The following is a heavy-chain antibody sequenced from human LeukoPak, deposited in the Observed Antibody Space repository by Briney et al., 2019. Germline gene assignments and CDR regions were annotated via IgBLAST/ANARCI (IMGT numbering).Heavy chain of an antibody. J-gene: IGHJ4*02. D-gene: IGHD3-22*01. CDR1: GFTFSSYG. Sequence: GGSLRLSCAASGFTFSSYGMHWVRQAPGKGLGWVAVISYDGSNKYYADSVKGRFTISRDNSKNTLYLQMNSLRAEDTAVYYCAKVGKYYYDSKSGYFDYWGQGTLVTVSS. V-gene: IGHV3-30*18. CDR2: ISYDGSNK. CDR3: AKVGKYYYDSKSGYFDY.